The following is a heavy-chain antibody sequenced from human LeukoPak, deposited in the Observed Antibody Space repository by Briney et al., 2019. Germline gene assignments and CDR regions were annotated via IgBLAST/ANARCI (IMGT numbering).Heavy chain of an antibody. Sequence: ASVKVSCKASGYTFTGYYMHWVRQAPGQGLEWMGWINPNSGGTNYAQKFQGWVTMTRDTSISTAYMELSRLRSDDTAVYYCARGRYFDWLLSYGFDYWGQGTLVTVSS. CDR1: GYTFTGYY. J-gene: IGHJ4*02. CDR3: ARGRYFDWLLSYGFDY. CDR2: INPNSGGT. D-gene: IGHD3-9*01. V-gene: IGHV1-2*04.